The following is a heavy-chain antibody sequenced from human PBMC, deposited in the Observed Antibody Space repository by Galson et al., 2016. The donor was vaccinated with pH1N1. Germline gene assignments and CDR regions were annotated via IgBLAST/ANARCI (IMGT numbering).Heavy chain of an antibody. J-gene: IGHJ4*02. Sequence: PALVKPTQTLTLTCTFSGFSLSTSGVGVGWIRQPPGKALEWLALIYWDDDKRYSPSLKSRLTITKDTFKNQVVLTMTSMDPVDTATYYCARNGYGDYVGYFDYWGQGTLVTVSS. D-gene: IGHD4-17*01. CDR2: IYWDDDK. CDR1: GFSLSTSGVG. V-gene: IGHV2-5*02. CDR3: ARNGYGDYVGYFDY.